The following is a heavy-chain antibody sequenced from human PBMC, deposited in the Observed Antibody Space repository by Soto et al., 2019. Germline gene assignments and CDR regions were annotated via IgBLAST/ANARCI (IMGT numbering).Heavy chain of an antibody. Sequence: ASVKVSCKASGYTFTSYAMHWVRQAPGQRLEWMGWINAGNGNTKYSQKFQGRVTITRDTSASTAYMELSSLRSEDTAVYYCARGSIEWLFTDYFDYWGQGTLVTVSS. J-gene: IGHJ4*02. CDR3: ARGSIEWLFTDYFDY. CDR1: GYTFTSYA. V-gene: IGHV1-3*01. CDR2: INAGNGNT. D-gene: IGHD3-3*01.